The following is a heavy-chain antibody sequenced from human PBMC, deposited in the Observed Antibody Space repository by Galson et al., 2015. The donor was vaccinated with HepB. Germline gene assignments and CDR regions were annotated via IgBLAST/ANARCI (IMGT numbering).Heavy chain of an antibody. Sequence: SLRLSCAASGFTVSSNYMSWVRQAPGKGLEWVSVIYSGGSTYYADSVKGRFTISRDNSKNTLYLQMNSLRAEDTAVYYCAMAKEGSSGYDYESWGQGTLVTVSS. V-gene: IGHV3-53*01. CDR1: GFTVSSNY. CDR2: IYSGGST. J-gene: IGHJ4*02. CDR3: AMAKEGSSGYDYES. D-gene: IGHD5-12*01.